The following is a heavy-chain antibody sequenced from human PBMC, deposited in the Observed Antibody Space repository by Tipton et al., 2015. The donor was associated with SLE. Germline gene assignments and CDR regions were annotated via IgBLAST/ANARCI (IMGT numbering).Heavy chain of an antibody. J-gene: IGHJ3*02. D-gene: IGHD2-2*01. CDR2: IYYSGSL. CDR1: GASISNYW. V-gene: IGHV4-59*12. CDR3: ARAMGQHGFDI. Sequence: TLSLTCTVSGASISNYWWNWIRQPPGKGLEWIGYIYYSGSLYYNPSLSSRLTISIDTSKNQFSLKLGSVTAADTAIYYCARAMGQHGFDIWGQGTMVTVSS.